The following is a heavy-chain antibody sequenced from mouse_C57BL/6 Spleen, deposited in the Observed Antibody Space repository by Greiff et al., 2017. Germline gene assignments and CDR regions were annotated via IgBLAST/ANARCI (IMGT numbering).Heavy chain of an antibody. J-gene: IGHJ1*03. CDR2: INPSNGGT. D-gene: IGHD2-4*01. CDR1: GYTFTSYW. Sequence: QVQLQQPGTELVKPGASVKLSCKASGYTFTSYWMHWVKQRPGQGLAWIGNINPSNGGTKYNEKFKSKATLTVDKSSSTAYMQLSSLTSEDSAVYYCAYDYDVSYWYFDVWGTGTTVTVSS. CDR3: AYDYDVSYWYFDV. V-gene: IGHV1-53*01.